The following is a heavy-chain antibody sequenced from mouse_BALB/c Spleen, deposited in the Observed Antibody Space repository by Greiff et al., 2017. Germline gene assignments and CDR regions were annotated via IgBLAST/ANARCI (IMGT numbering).Heavy chain of an antibody. CDR1: GFTFTDYY. Sequence: EVKLVESGGGLVQPGGSLRLSCATSGFTFTDYYMSWVRQPPGKALEWLGFIRNKANGYTTEYSASVKGRLTISRDNSQSIPYLQMNTLRAEDSATYYCASAYYRIPWCANGGKGTLVTVSA. V-gene: IGHV7-3*02. CDR3: ASAYYRIPWCAN. J-gene: IGHJ3*01. D-gene: IGHD2-14*01. CDR2: IRNKANGYTT.